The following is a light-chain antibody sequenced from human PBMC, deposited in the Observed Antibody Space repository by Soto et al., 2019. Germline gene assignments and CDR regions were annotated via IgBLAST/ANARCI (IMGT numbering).Light chain of an antibody. Sequence: QSVLTQPASVSGSPGQSITISCTGASSDVDDYKYVSWYQQHPGKAPKLMIYDVTNRPSGVSNRFSGSKSGNTASLTMSGLQTEDNADYYCNSNRNSDRLVVFGGGTKVTVL. CDR3: NSNRNSDRLVV. V-gene: IGLV2-14*03. CDR2: DVT. J-gene: IGLJ3*02. CDR1: SSDVDDYKY.